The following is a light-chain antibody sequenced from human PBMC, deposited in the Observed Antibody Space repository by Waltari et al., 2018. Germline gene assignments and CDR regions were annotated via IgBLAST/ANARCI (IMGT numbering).Light chain of an antibody. J-gene: IGKJ4*01. CDR3: QQYNSFPVT. CDR1: QGIANH. Sequence: DIQMTQSPSSLSASVGDRVTITCRASQGIANHLAWFQQKPGKAPKSLIYAASSLQSGVPSKFSGSGAVTDFTLTSTNLQPEDFATYYCQQYNSFPVTFGGGTKVEIK. CDR2: AAS. V-gene: IGKV1-16*02.